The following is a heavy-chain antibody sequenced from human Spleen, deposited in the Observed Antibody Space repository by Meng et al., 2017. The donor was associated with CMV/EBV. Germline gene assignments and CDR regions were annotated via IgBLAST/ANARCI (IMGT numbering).Heavy chain of an antibody. CDR2: IYYSGST. J-gene: IGHJ6*02. Sequence: GSLRLSCTVSGGSISSSSYYWGWIRQPPGKGLEWIGSIYYSGSTYYNPSLKSRVTISVDTSKNQFSLKLSSVTAADTAVYYCAREVRINCSSTSCYSHGMDVWGQGTTVTVSS. D-gene: IGHD2-2*01. V-gene: IGHV4-39*07. CDR3: AREVRINCSSTSCYSHGMDV. CDR1: GGSISSSSYY.